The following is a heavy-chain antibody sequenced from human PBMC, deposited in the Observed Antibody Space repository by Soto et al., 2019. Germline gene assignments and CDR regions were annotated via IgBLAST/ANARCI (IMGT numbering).Heavy chain of an antibody. Sequence: AETLSLTCTVSGVSISSYYWSWLRQPPGKGLEWIGHIYYSGSTNYNPSLKSRVTISVDTSKNQLSLKLSSVTAADTAVYYCARVRDCSGGTCYSCWLDPWGQGTLVTVSS. CDR3: ARVRDCSGGTCYSCWLDP. CDR1: GVSISSYY. V-gene: IGHV4-59*01. J-gene: IGHJ5*02. D-gene: IGHD2-15*01. CDR2: IYYSGST.